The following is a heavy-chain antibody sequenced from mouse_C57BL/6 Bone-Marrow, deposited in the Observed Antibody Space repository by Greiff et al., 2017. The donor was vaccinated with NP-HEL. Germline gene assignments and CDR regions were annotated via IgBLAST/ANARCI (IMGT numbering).Heavy chain of an antibody. CDR1: GYAFSSYW. J-gene: IGHJ4*01. CDR3: ARKSRWLLPAMDY. CDR2: IYPGGGDT. Sequence: VQLQQSGAELVKPGASVKISCKASGYAFSSYWMNWVKQRPGKGLEWIGQIYPGGGDTNYNGKFKGKATLTADKSSSTAYMQLSSLTSEDSAVDVCARKSRWLLPAMDYWGQGTSVTVSS. D-gene: IGHD2-3*01. V-gene: IGHV1-80*01.